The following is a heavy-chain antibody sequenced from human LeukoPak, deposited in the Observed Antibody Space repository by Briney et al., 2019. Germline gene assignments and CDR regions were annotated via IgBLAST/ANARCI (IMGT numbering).Heavy chain of an antibody. D-gene: IGHD6-19*01. CDR2: IDPTDSYT. J-gene: IGHJ4*02. Sequence: GESLKISFKASGYRFTNYWISWVRPMPGKGLEWMGTIDPTDSYTKYSPSFEGRVTFSSDKSITTVHLQWRSLRASDTAIYYCARPSSGWSRDLDYWGQGTLVTVSS. CDR1: GYRFTNYW. CDR3: ARPSSGWSRDLDY. V-gene: IGHV5-10-1*01.